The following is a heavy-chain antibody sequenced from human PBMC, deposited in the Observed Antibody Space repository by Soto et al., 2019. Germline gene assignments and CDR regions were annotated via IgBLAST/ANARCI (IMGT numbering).Heavy chain of an antibody. J-gene: IGHJ6*02. V-gene: IGHV4-61*05. D-gene: IGHD3-10*01. Sequence: SETLSLTCTVSGGSISSSSYSWSWIRQPPGKGLEWIGYIYYSGSTNYNPSLKSRVTISVDTSKNQFSLKLSSVTAADTAVYYCAGGGSGSYIYYGMDVWGQGPTVTVS. CDR2: IYYSGST. CDR1: GGSISSSSYS. CDR3: AGGGSGSYIYYGMDV.